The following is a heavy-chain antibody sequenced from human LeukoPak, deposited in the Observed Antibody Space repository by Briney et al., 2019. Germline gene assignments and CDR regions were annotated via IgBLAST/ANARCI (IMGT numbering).Heavy chain of an antibody. D-gene: IGHD3-16*01. CDR2: ISASGGGK. V-gene: IGHV3-23*01. Sequence: GGSLRLSCAASGFTFSTYAMNWVRQAPGKGLEWVSGISASGGGKFYADSVRGRFTISRDKSKSTVSLQMNSLRAEDAAVYYCAKDNADYPIYYFDSWGQGILVTVSS. J-gene: IGHJ4*02. CDR1: GFTFSTYA. CDR3: AKDNADYPIYYFDS.